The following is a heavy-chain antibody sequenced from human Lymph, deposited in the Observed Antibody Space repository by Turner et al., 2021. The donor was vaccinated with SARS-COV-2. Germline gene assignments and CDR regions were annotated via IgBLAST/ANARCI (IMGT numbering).Heavy chain of an antibody. V-gene: IGHV3-23*01. J-gene: IGHJ4*02. CDR2: LSGDGTNT. CDR3: AKDAGYFIAVAAGGNFFDN. CDR1: CFAFTSFS. D-gene: IGHD6-19*01. Sequence: LAPGGGLVHLLGCLTLPVSYPCFAFTSFSMNWVRQARGKGLGWGAALSGDGTNTYDADAVKNRFTIARENSRNTLDQEMNRLRVEDTAVYYCAKDAGYFIAVAAGGNFFDNWGQGTLVTVSS.